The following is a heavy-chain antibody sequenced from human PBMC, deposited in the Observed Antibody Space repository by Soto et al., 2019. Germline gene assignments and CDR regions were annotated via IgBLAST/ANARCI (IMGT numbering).Heavy chain of an antibody. CDR3: ARVIYYGMDV. Sequence: SETLSLTCTVSGGSISSYYWSWIRQPPGKGLEWIGYIYYGGSTNYNPSLKSRVTISVDTSKNQFSLKLSSVTAADTAVYYCARVIYYGMDVWGQGTTVTVSS. CDR1: GGSISSYY. J-gene: IGHJ6*02. V-gene: IGHV4-59*01. CDR2: IYYGGST.